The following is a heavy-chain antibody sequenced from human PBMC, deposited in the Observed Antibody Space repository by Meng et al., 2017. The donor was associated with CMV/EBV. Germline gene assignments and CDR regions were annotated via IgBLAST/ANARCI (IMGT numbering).Heavy chain of an antibody. CDR3: AKDGIGRLRYFDLYGMDV. CDR2: ISYDGSNK. V-gene: IGHV3-30-3*02. J-gene: IGHJ6*02. D-gene: IGHD3-9*01. CDR1: GFTFSSYA. Sequence: GESLKISCAASGFTFSSYAMHWVRQAPGKGLEWVAVISYDGSNKYYADSVKGRFTISRDNSKNTLYLQMNSLRAEDTAVYYCAKDGIGRLRYFDLYGMDVWGQGTTVTVSS.